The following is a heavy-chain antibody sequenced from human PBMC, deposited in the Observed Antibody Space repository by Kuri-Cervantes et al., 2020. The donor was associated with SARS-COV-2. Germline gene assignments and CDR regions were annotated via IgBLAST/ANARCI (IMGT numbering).Heavy chain of an antibody. CDR3: ARSIDTDFWSGYLIPGPHDAFDI. CDR2: INPNSGGT. V-gene: IGHV1-2*02. J-gene: IGHJ3*02. CDR1: GYTFTGHY. D-gene: IGHD3-3*01. Sequence: ASVKVSCKASGYTFTGHYMHWVRQAPGRGLEWMGWINPNSGGTNYAQKFQGRVTMTRDTSISTAYMELSRLRSDDTAVYYCARSIDTDFWSGYLIPGPHDAFDIWGQGTMVTVSS.